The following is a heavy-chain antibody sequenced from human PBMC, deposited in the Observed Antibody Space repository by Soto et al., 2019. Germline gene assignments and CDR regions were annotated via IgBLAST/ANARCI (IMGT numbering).Heavy chain of an antibody. V-gene: IGHV4-39*01. CDR1: GDSISSSSLY. J-gene: IGHJ1*01. Sequence: QLQLQESGPGLVKPSETVSLTCTVSGDSISSSSLYWGWIRQPPGKGLEWIGSIYNSGKTYYSPSRESRVTISVDTSKNQFSLQLSSVTAADTAVYYCARHGSNSGSYSEYFQYWGQGTLVAVSS. D-gene: IGHD1-26*01. CDR3: ARHGSNSGSYSEYFQY. CDR2: IYNSGKT.